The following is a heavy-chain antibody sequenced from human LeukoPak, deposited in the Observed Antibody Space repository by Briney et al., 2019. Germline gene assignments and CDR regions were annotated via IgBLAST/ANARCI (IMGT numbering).Heavy chain of an antibody. CDR3: ASWDTVTDYFDY. CDR2: IIPILGIA. Sequence: GASVKVSCKASGGTFSSYAISWVRQAPGQGLEWMGRIIPILGIANYAQKFQGRVTITADKSTSTAYMELSSLRSEDTAVYHCASWDTVTDYFDYWGQGTLVTVSS. J-gene: IGHJ4*02. D-gene: IGHD5-18*01. CDR1: GGTFSSYA. V-gene: IGHV1-69*04.